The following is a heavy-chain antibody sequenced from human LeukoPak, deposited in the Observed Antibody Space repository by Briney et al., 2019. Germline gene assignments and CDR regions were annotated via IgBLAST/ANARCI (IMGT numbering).Heavy chain of an antibody. CDR1: GFTLSNNY. CDR3: AKLETCYDSSGYLGY. Sequence: GGSLRLSCAVSGFTLSNNYMSWVRQAPGKGLEWVSVLYSGGSTYYADSVKGRFTISRDHSKNTVYLQMNNLRAEDTAVYYCAKLETCYDSSGYLGYWGQGTLVTVSS. CDR2: LYSGGST. J-gene: IGHJ4*02. V-gene: IGHV3-53*01. D-gene: IGHD3-22*01.